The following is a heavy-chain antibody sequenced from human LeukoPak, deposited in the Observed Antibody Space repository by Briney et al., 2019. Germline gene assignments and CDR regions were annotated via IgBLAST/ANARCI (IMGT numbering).Heavy chain of an antibody. CDR1: GASICSYY. CDR2: IYYSGNT. Sequence: KPSETLSLTCSVSGASICSYYWIWLRQPPGKGPEWLGTIYYSGNTNYNSSLKRRVSILADTSNNQFTLRLSSVTAADTAVYYCAREGLTTIVVIDVWGKGTTVTVSS. J-gene: IGHJ6*03. D-gene: IGHD2-21*01. V-gene: IGHV4-59*12. CDR3: AREGLTTIVVIDV.